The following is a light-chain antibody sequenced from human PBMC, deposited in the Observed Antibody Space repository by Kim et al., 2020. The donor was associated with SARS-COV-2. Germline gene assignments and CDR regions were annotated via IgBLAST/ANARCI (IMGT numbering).Light chain of an antibody. V-gene: IGKV1-5*01. Sequence: ASIGDRVTITCRASQTLNNFLAWYQQKPGKAPEVLIYDVSNLQTGVPSRFSGSGSGTEFSLTISSLQPDDFATYYCQQYNAYPLTFGGGTKVDIK. J-gene: IGKJ4*01. CDR2: DVS. CDR3: QQYNAYPLT. CDR1: QTLNNF.